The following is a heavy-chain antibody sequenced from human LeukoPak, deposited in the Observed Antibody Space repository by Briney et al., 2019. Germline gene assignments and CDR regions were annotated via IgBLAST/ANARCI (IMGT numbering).Heavy chain of an antibody. Sequence: SETLSLTCAVSDYSISSGYYWGWIRQPPGKGLEWIGSIYHSGSTYYNPSLKSRVTISVDTSKNQFSLKLSSVTAADTAVYYCARQSYGYNWNPYYFDYWGQGTLVTVSS. V-gene: IGHV4-38-2*01. J-gene: IGHJ4*02. CDR2: IYHSGST. CDR3: ARQSYGYNWNPYYFDY. D-gene: IGHD1-20*01. CDR1: DYSISSGYY.